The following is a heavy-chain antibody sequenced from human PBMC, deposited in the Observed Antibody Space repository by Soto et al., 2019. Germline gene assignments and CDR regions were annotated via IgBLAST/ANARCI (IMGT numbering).Heavy chain of an antibody. J-gene: IGHJ4*02. D-gene: IGHD3-3*01. V-gene: IGHV3-30-3*01. Sequence: PAGSLRPSSRDSVFPFSSYPTHQIRQAPGKGLKWVSVISYDGSNKSYADSVKGRFTISRDNSKNTLYLQMNSLRAEDTAVYYCARDGRITIFGVGPGFDYWGQGTLVTVSS. CDR2: ISYDGSNK. CDR3: ARDGRITIFGVGPGFDY. CDR1: VFPFSSYP.